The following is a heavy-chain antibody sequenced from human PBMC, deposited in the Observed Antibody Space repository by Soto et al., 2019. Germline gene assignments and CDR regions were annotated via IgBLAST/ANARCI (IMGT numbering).Heavy chain of an antibody. V-gene: IGHV3-23*01. J-gene: IGHJ4*02. CDR1: GCTFSNFA. Sequence: PGGSLRLXCAASGCTFSNFAMSWVRQAPGKGLHWVSAITGGGDSTYYADTVKGRLTISRDNSKNTVYLQMNNLRAEDTAVYYCAKERLARGIDYWGQGTLVTVSS. CDR3: AKERLARGIDY. CDR2: ITGGGDST. D-gene: IGHD3-10*01.